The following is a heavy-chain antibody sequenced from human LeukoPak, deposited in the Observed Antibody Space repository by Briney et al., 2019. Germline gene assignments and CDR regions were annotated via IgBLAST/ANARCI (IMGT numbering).Heavy chain of an antibody. Sequence: GASVKVSCKASGYTFTSYGISWVRQAPGQGLEWMGWISAYNGNTNYAQKLQGRVTMTTDTSTSTAYMELRSLRSDDTAVYYCARWSNDFWSGYYTDYWGQGTLVTVSS. CDR3: ARWSNDFWSGYYTDY. CDR1: GYTFTSYG. CDR2: ISAYNGNT. J-gene: IGHJ4*02. V-gene: IGHV1-18*01. D-gene: IGHD3-3*01.